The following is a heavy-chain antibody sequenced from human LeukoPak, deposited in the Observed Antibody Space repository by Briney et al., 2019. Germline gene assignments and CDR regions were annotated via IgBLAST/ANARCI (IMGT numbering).Heavy chain of an antibody. Sequence: SETLSLTCSVSGGSIINSGYYWGWIRQPPGEGLDWIASIFYTGSTDYSSSLKSRVTISIDTSKNQFSLKLSSVTAADTAVYYCARVGSWAAYDIWGQGAMVTVS. CDR1: GGSIINSGYY. CDR2: IFYTGST. V-gene: IGHV4-39*07. D-gene: IGHD2-15*01. J-gene: IGHJ3*02. CDR3: ARVGSWAAYDI.